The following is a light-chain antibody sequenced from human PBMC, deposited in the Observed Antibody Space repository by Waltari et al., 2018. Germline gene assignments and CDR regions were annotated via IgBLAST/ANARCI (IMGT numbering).Light chain of an antibody. V-gene: IGLV2-14*03. Sequence: QSALTQPASVSGSPGQSITISCTGTSSDIGGYNYVSCFLQHPGKAPKLIIYDVNGRPSGVSNRFSGSKSGKTASLTISGLLPEDEADYYCCSYTTSSTLDVCGTGTKV. J-gene: IGLJ1*01. CDR3: CSYTTSSTLDV. CDR2: DVN. CDR1: SSDIGGYNY.